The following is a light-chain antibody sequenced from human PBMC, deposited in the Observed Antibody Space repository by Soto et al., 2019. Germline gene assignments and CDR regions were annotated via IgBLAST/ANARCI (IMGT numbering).Light chain of an antibody. CDR3: TSYGGRNTPYV. CDR2: DVS. Sequence: QSALTQPASVSGFPGQSITISCTGTSSDVGRYNYVSWFQQHPGKAPKLILYDVSNRPSGVSSRFSGSKSGNTASLTISGLQAEDEADYYCTSYGGRNTPYVFGTGTKVTVL. J-gene: IGLJ1*01. V-gene: IGLV2-14*01. CDR1: SSDVGRYNY.